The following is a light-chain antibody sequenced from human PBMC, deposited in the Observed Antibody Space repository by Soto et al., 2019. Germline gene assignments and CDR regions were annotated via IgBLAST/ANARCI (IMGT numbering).Light chain of an antibody. CDR2: RSD. J-gene: IGLJ2*01. CDR1: SSNIGSNY. CDR3: ATWDDSLNGHVV. Sequence: QSVLTQPPSASGTLGQRVTISCSGSSSNIGSNYVYWYQQLPGTAPKLLIYRSDQRPSGVPDRFSGSKSGTSASLDISGLRSEDESDYYCATWDDSLNGHVVFGGGTKLTVL. V-gene: IGLV1-47*01.